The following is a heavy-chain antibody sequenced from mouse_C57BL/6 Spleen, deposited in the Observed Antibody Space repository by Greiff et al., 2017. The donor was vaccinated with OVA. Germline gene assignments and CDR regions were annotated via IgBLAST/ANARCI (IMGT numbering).Heavy chain of an antibody. CDR2: INPNNGGT. CDR1: GYTFTDYN. Sequence: EVQLQQSGPELVKPGASVKIPCKASGYTFTDYNMDWVKQSHGKSLEWIGDINPNNGGTIYNQKFKGKATLTVDKSSSTAYMERRSLTSEDTAVYYCARSDYYGSSYGWYFDVWGTGTTVTVSS. D-gene: IGHD1-1*01. J-gene: IGHJ1*03. V-gene: IGHV1-18*01. CDR3: ARSDYYGSSYGWYFDV.